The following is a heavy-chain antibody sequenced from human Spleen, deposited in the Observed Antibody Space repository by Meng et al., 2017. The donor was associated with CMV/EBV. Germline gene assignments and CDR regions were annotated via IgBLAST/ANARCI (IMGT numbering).Heavy chain of an antibody. Sequence: GESLKISCAASGYSFTTHWMSWVRQAPGKGLEWVANINQDGTEKNYVDSVKGRFTISRDNAKSSLFLQKNSLRAEDTAVYYCARDCSSTSCYSDYYYYGMDVWGQGTTVTVSS. J-gene: IGHJ6*02. CDR1: GYSFTTHW. D-gene: IGHD2-2*01. V-gene: IGHV3-7*01. CDR3: ARDCSSTSCYSDYYYYGMDV. CDR2: INQDGTEK.